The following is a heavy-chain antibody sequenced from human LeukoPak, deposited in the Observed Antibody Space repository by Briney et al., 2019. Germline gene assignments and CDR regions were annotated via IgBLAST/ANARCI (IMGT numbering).Heavy chain of an antibody. D-gene: IGHD3-22*01. Sequence: ASVKVSCKASGYTFTSYDVNWVRQAPGQGLEWMGWMNPNSGNTGYAQKFQGRVTMTRNTSISTAYMELSSLRSEDTAVYYCARGHYYDRAGDYWGQGTLVTVSS. J-gene: IGHJ4*02. CDR3: ARGHYYDRAGDY. V-gene: IGHV1-8*01. CDR1: GYTFTSYD. CDR2: MNPNSGNT.